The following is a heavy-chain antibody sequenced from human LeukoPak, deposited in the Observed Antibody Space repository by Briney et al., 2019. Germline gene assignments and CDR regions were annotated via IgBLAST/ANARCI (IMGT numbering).Heavy chain of an antibody. CDR2: ISAYNGNT. V-gene: IGHV1-18*01. CDR3: ARETGDQSGDAFDI. CDR1: GYTFTSYG. Sequence: ASVKVSCKASGYTFTSYGISWVRQAPGQGLEWMGWISAYNGNTNYAQRPQGRVTMTTDSSTSTAYMELRSLRSDDTAVYYCARETGDQSGDAFDIWGQGTMVTVSS. J-gene: IGHJ3*02. D-gene: IGHD7-27*01.